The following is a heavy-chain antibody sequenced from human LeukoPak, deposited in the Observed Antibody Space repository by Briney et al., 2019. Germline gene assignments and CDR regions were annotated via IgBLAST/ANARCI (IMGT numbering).Heavy chain of an antibody. CDR1: GGSISSSNW. Sequence: SGTLSLTCAVSGGSISSSNWWSWVRQPPGKGLEWIGEIYHSGSTNYNPSLKSRVTISVDKSKNQFSLKLSSVTAADTAVYYCARVRTTPDWYLDLWGRGTLVTVSS. J-gene: IGHJ2*01. CDR2: IYHSGST. CDR3: ARVRTTPDWYLDL. D-gene: IGHD4-11*01. V-gene: IGHV4-4*02.